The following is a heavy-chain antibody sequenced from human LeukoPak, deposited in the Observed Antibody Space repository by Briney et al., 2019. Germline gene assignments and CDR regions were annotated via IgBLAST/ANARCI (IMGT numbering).Heavy chain of an antibody. D-gene: IGHD3-3*01. V-gene: IGHV1-18*01. J-gene: IGHJ4*02. CDR3: ARVPITIFGVVVKGFDY. CDR1: GYTFTNYG. Sequence: ASVKVSCKASGYTFTNYGISWVRQAPGQGLEWMGWISAYNGNTNYAQKLQGRVTMTTDPFTTTAYMELRSLKSDDTAVYYCARVPITIFGVVVKGFDYWGQGTLVTVSS. CDR2: ISAYNGNT.